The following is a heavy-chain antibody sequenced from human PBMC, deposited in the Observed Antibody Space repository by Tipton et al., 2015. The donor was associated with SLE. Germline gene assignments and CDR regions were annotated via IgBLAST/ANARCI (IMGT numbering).Heavy chain of an antibody. CDR3: TRGTGQQLADYFDY. J-gene: IGHJ4*02. D-gene: IGHD6-13*01. V-gene: IGHV3-49*04. CDR2: IRSKAYGGTT. CDR1: GFTFGGYA. Sequence: SLRLSCTASGFTFGGYAMSWVRQAPGKGLEWVGFIRSKAYGGTTEYAASVKGRFTISRDDSKSIAYLQMNSLKTEDTAVYYCTRGTGQQLADYFDYWGQGTLVTVSS.